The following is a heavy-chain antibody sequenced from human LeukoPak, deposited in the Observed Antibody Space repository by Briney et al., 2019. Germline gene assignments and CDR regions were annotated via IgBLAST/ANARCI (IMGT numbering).Heavy chain of an antibody. V-gene: IGHV3-23*01. J-gene: IGHJ5*01. CDR2: LSDNGGSP. CDR1: GFPFSNYA. Sequence: PGGSLRLSCGPSGFPFSNYAMSGVRQAPGKGLEWVSSLSDNGGSPYYADSVKGRFTISRDNSQNTLHLHMNSLRVEDTAVYYCAKDPETYSSRWFDSWGQGTLVTVSS. D-gene: IGHD2-21*01. CDR3: AKDPETYSSRWFDS.